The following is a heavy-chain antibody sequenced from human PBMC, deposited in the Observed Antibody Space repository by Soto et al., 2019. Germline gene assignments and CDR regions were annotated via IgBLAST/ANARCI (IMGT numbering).Heavy chain of an antibody. Sequence: QVQLQESGPGLVKPSETLSLTCTVSGGSISSYYWSWIRQPPGKGLEWIGYIYYSGSTNYNPSLKSRVTISVDTSKNQFSLKLSSVTAADTAVYYCARVVVPAANYYYYMDVWGKGTTVTVSS. D-gene: IGHD2-2*01. J-gene: IGHJ6*03. CDR3: ARVVVPAANYYYYMDV. CDR2: IYYSGST. V-gene: IGHV4-59*01. CDR1: GGSISSYY.